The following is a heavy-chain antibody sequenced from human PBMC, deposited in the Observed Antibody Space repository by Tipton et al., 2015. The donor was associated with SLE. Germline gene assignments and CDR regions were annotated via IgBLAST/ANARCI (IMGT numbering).Heavy chain of an antibody. CDR3: ARGGPDWGGDYYMDV. Sequence: TLSLTCAVYGGSFSGYYWSWIRQPPGKGLEWIGEINHSGSTNYNPSLKSRVTISVDTSKNQFSLKLSSVTAADTAVYYCARGGPDWGGDYYMDVWGKGTTVTVSS. CDR2: INHSGST. D-gene: IGHD7-27*01. V-gene: IGHV4-34*01. CDR1: GGSFSGYY. J-gene: IGHJ6*03.